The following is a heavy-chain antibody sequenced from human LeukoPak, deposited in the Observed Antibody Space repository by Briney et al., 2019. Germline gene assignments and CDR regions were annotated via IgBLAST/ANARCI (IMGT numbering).Heavy chain of an antibody. CDR3: AGERKNDAFPYYIDY. J-gene: IGHJ4*02. CDR1: YDSITPYY. V-gene: IGHV4-4*07. CDR2: IYSSGDT. Sequence: PSETLSLTCSVSYDSITPYYWSWIRQPAGKGLEWIGRIYSSGDTNYNPSLKSRVTMSIDTSKNQFSLRLTSVTAADTAVYFCAGERKNDAFPYYIDYWGRGTLITVSS. D-gene: IGHD3-16*01.